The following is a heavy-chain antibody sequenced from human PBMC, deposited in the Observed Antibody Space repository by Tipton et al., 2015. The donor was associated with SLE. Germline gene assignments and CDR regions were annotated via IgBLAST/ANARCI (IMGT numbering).Heavy chain of an antibody. D-gene: IGHD6-19*01. V-gene: IGHV4-39*01. J-gene: IGHJ4*02. CDR2: IYYSGTT. CDR1: GGSISGTSHY. CDR3: AGTPWLVRFEY. Sequence: TLSLTCSVSGGSISGTSHYWGWIRQSPGKGLEWLGSIYYSGTTYYNPSLKSRVTISVDTSKNQISLKLRSVTAADTAVYYCAGTPWLVRFEYWGQGALVNVSP.